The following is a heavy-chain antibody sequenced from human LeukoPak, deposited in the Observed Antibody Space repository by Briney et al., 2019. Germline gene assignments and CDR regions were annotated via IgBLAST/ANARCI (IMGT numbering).Heavy chain of an antibody. V-gene: IGHV4-4*09. CDR3: ARLTRLSTSPDRYYLGY. Sequence: SETLSLTCTVSGDSISSYYWSWIRQPPGKGLEWIGYIYTSGGTNYIPSLKGRVTISIDTSKNQFSLKLSSVTAADSAVYYCARLTRLSTSPDRYYLGYWGQGALVTVSS. CDR1: GDSISSYY. D-gene: IGHD6-6*01. CDR2: IYTSGGT. J-gene: IGHJ4*02.